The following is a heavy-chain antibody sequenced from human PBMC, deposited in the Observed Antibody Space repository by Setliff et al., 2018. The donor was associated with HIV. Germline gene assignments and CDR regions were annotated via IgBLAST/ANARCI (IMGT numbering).Heavy chain of an antibody. Sequence: PSETLSLTCIVSGGSISSSSYYWGWIRQPPGKGLEWIGTVYYSGSTYYNPSLKSRVTISVDTSENQFSLKLSSVTAADTAVYYCARDGYSSSWYVISGSFDYWGQGILVPVSS. D-gene: IGHD6-13*01. CDR3: ARDGYSSSWYVISGSFDY. V-gene: IGHV4-39*07. CDR1: GGSISSSSYY. CDR2: VYYSGST. J-gene: IGHJ4*02.